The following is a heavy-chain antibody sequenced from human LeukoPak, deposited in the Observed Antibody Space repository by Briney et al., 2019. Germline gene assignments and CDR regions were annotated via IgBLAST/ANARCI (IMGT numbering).Heavy chain of an antibody. J-gene: IGHJ3*02. CDR2: IYYSGST. Sequence: TTSQTLSLTCTVSGASISRGGYYWSWIRQHPAKGLEWIGDIYYSGSTYYNPSLKSRVTISVDTSKMQFSLKLNSVTAADTAVYYCARKNSSGYYYAGNSFDIWGPGTMLTVSS. D-gene: IGHD3-22*01. CDR3: ARKNSSGYYYAGNSFDI. V-gene: IGHV4-31*03. CDR1: GASISRGGYY.